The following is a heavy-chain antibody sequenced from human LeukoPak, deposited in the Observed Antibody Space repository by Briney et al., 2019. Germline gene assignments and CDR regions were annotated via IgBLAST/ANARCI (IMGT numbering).Heavy chain of an antibody. CDR2: ISSSGSTI. Sequence: PGGSLRLSCAASGFTFSDYYMSWIRQAPGKGLEWVSYISSSGSTIYYADSVKGRVTISRDNAKNSLYLQMSSLRAEDTAVYYCARASSDYVWGSYRPFYFDYWGQGTLVTVSS. D-gene: IGHD3-16*02. CDR3: ARASSDYVWGSYRPFYFDY. J-gene: IGHJ4*02. CDR1: GFTFSDYY. V-gene: IGHV3-11*04.